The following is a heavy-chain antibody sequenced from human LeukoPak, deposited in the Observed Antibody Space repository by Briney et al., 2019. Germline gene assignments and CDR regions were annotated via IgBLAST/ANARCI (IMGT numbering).Heavy chain of an antibody. CDR3: ARAHMITSYYYYYYMDV. V-gene: IGHV4-59*01. D-gene: IGHD3-16*01. J-gene: IGHJ6*03. CDR1: GGSISNYY. Sequence: SETLSLTCTVSGGSISNYYWNWIRQPPGKGLEWIGYIYYTGNTNYNPSLKSRVTISVDTSKNQFSLKLSSVTAADTAVYYCARAHMITSYYYYYYMDVWGKGTTVIVSS. CDR2: IYYTGNT.